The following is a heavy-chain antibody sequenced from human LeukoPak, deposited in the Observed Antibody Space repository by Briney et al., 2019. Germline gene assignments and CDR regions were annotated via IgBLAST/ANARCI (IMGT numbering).Heavy chain of an antibody. CDR3: ARGLLYSSGWSASGMDV. CDR2: ISTYNGNT. V-gene: IGHV1-18*01. D-gene: IGHD6-19*01. Sequence: ASVKVSCKPSGYTFTSHGISWVRQAPGQGLEWMGWISTYNGNTNYAQKLQGRVSMTTDTSTSTAYMDLRSLRSDDTAVYYCARGLLYSSGWSASGMDVWGKGTTVTISS. CDR1: GYTFTSHG. J-gene: IGHJ6*03.